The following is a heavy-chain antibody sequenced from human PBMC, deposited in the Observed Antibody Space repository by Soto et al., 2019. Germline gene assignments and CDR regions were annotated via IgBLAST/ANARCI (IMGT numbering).Heavy chain of an antibody. CDR1: GFTFSSYA. D-gene: IGHD3-10*01. Sequence: GGSLRLSCAASGFTFSSYAMSSFRQAPGKGLEWVSAISGSGGSTYYADSVKGRFTISRDNSKNTLYLQMNSLRAEDTAVDYFAKDLEEGYYYGAYDYCGQGTLVTVSA. V-gene: IGHV3-23*01. J-gene: IGHJ4*02. CDR3: AKDLEEGYYYGAYDY. CDR2: ISGSGGST.